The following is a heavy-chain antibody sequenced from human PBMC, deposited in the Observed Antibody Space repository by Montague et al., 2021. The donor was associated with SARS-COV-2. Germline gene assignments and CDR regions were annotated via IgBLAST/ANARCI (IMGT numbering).Heavy chain of an antibody. D-gene: IGHD3-10*01. V-gene: IGHV3-48*03. J-gene: IGHJ4*02. CDR2: IRSSGSTI. Sequence: SLRLSCAASGFTFSNYEMSWVRQAPGKGLEWLSYIRSSGSTIYYADSVKGRFTISRDNAKNSLYLQMNSLRAEDTAIYYCARDTTYYYGSGSYYEPRRVFDDWGQGALVTVSS. CDR1: GFTFSNYE. CDR3: ARDTTYYYGSGSYYEPRRVFDD.